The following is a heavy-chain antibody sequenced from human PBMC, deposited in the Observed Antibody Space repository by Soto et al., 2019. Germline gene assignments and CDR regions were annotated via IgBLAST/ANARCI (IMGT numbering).Heavy chain of an antibody. CDR3: AAGEASSRNLAPYYLDF. CDR1: GGSMRNYF. Sequence: SETLSLTCSVSGGSMRNYFWTWIRQPPGKGLEWIGYIHYSGTTSFFPSYNPSLRSRVTISEDTSKNQFSLKLLSVTTADTAVYFCAAGEASSRNLAPYYLDFWGQGTLVTVSS. D-gene: IGHD6-13*01. J-gene: IGHJ4*02. CDR2: IHYSGTT. V-gene: IGHV4-59*01.